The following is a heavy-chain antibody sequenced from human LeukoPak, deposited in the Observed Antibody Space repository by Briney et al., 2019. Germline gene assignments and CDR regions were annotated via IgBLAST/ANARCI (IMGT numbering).Heavy chain of an antibody. J-gene: IGHJ4*02. CDR3: ARSSGWYPFPDY. V-gene: IGHV3-7*01. CDR1: GFSFSSYW. D-gene: IGHD6-19*01. Sequence: PGGSLRLSCAASGFSFSSYWMSWVRQAPGKGLEWVASLNQDAGEKHYVDSVKGRFTISRDNAENSLYLQMNSLRAEDTAVYYCARSSGWYPFPDYWGQGTLDTVSS. CDR2: LNQDAGEK.